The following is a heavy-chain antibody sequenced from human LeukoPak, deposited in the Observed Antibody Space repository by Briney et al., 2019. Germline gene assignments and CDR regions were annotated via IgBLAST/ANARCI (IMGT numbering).Heavy chain of an antibody. V-gene: IGHV1-69*13. CDR1: GYTFTSYD. CDR2: IIPIFGTA. CDR3: ARGVITIFGVVAFDY. D-gene: IGHD3-3*01. Sequence: ASVKVSCKASGYTFTSYDINWVRQAPGQGLEWMGGIIPIFGTANYAQKFQGRVTITADESTSTAYMELSSLRSEDTAVYYCARGVITIFGVVAFDYWGQGTLVTVSS. J-gene: IGHJ4*02.